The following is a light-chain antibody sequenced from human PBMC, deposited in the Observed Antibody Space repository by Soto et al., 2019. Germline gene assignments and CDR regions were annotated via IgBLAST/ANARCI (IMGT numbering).Light chain of an antibody. CDR2: GAS. CDR3: QQYNSLWT. CDR1: QRVSSGY. V-gene: IGKV3-20*01. Sequence: EIVLTQSPGTLSLSPGERATLSCRASQRVSSGYVAWYQQKPGQAPRLLIYGASSRATGIPDRFRASASGTDFTLTISKLEPEDFATYYCQQYNSLWTFGQGTKVDIK. J-gene: IGKJ1*01.